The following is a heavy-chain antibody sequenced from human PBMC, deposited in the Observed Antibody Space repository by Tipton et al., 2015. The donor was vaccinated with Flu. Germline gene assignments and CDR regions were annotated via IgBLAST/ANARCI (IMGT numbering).Heavy chain of an antibody. CDR1: GGSISSVTYY. D-gene: IGHD3-22*01. CDR3: ARDDSGFNDY. J-gene: IGHJ4*02. Sequence: TLSLTCTVSGGSISSVTYYWGWIRQPPGKGLEWIGNIYYSGNTYSNPSLKSRVTMSVDRSKNQFSLKLSSVTAADTAVYYCARDDSGFNDYWGPGTLVTVSS. CDR2: IYYSGNT. V-gene: IGHV4-39*07.